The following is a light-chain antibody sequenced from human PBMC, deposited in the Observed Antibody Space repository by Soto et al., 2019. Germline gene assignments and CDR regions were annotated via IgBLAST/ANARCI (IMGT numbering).Light chain of an antibody. J-gene: IGLJ2*01. CDR3: QAWDSSTVV. CDR1: KLGDKY. CDR2: QDS. Sequence: SYELTQPPSVSVSPGQTASITCSGDKLGDKYACWYQQKPGQSPVLVIYQDSKRPSGIPERFSGYNSGNTATLTIRGTQAMDEADYYCQAWDSSTVVFGGGTKLTVL. V-gene: IGLV3-1*01.